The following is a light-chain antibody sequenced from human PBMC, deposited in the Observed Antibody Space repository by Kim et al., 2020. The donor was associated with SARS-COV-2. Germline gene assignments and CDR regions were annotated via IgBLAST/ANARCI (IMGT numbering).Light chain of an antibody. CDR2: YDD. CDR1: SFNIGNNG. J-gene: IGLJ2*01. CDR3: AAWDDRLNGPV. Sequence: QRVTISCSGSSFNIGNNGVNWYQQRPGKAPKILIYYDDLLSSGVSERFSGSKAGTSASLAISGLQSEDEADYDCAAWDDRLNGPVFGGGTQLTVL. V-gene: IGLV1-36*01.